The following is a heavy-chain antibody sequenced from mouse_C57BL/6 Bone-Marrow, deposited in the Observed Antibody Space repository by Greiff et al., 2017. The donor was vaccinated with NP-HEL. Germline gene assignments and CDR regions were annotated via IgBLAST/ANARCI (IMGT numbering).Heavy chain of an antibody. CDR1: GFTFSYYY. J-gene: IGHJ3*01. CDR3: ARAEGTSPWFAY. V-gene: IGHV5-16*01. CDR2: INYDGSST. Sequence: EVQRVESEGGLVQPGRSMKLSCTASGFTFSYYYMAWVRQVPEKGLEWVANINYDGSSTYYLDSLKSRFIISRDNAKNILYLQMSSLKSEDTATYYCARAEGTSPWFAYWGQGTLVTVSA.